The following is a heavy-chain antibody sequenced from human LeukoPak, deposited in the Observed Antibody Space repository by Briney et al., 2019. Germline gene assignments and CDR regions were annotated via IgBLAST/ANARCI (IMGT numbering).Heavy chain of an antibody. J-gene: IGHJ5*02. V-gene: IGHV3-23*01. D-gene: IGHD4-23*01. CDR3: AKDRVYGGNAGWFDP. Sequence: GGSLRLSCADSGFTFYSYAMTWVRQAPGKGPEWVSTISGRADITYYADSVKGRFTISRDNSKNTVHLQMASLRAEDTAVNYCAKDRVYGGNAGWFDPWGQGTLVTVSS. CDR1: GFTFYSYA. CDR2: ISGRADIT.